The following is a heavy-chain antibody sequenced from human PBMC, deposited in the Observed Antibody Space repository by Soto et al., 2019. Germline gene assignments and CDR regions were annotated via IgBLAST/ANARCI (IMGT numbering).Heavy chain of an antibody. CDR2: ISYDGSNK. D-gene: IGHD3-22*01. V-gene: IGHV3-30*18. J-gene: IGHJ6*02. Sequence: QVQLVESGGGVVQPGRSLRLSCAASGFTFSSYGMHWVRQAPGKGLEWVAVISYDGSNKYYADSVKGRFTISRDNYKNTLYLQMNSLRAEDTAVYYCAKDSAMCGLGYYYYGMDVWGQGTTVTVSS. CDR3: AKDSAMCGLGYYYYGMDV. CDR1: GFTFSSYG.